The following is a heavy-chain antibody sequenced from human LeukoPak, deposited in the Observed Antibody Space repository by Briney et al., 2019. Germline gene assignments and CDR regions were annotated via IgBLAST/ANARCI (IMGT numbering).Heavy chain of an antibody. CDR1: GFTFSSYS. CDR2: ISSSSSTI. J-gene: IGHJ6*03. V-gene: IGHV3-48*01. D-gene: IGHD6-13*01. Sequence: QSGGSLRLSCAASGFTFSSYSMNWVRQAPGKGLEWVSHISSSSSTIYYADSVKGRFTISRDNAKNSLYLQMNSLRAEDTALYYCASIAAADFKRYYYYYYMDVWGKGTTVTVSS. CDR3: ASIAAADFKRYYYYYYMDV.